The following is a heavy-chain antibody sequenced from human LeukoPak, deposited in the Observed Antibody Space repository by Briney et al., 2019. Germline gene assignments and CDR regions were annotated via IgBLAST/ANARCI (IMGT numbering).Heavy chain of an antibody. Sequence: SETLSLTCTVSGGSISSSSYYWGWIRQPPGKGLEWIGSIYYSGSTYYNPSLKSRVTISVDTSKNQFSLKLSSVTAADTAVYYCAKQYGAIYLDYWGQGTLVTVSS. V-gene: IGHV4-39*01. J-gene: IGHJ4*02. CDR3: AKQYGAIYLDY. CDR1: GGSISSSSYY. CDR2: IYYSGST. D-gene: IGHD4-17*01.